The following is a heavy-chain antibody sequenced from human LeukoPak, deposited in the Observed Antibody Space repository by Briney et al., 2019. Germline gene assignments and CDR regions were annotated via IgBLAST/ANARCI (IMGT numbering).Heavy chain of an antibody. V-gene: IGHV3-30*02. CDR3: AAYRNSGLDY. J-gene: IGHJ4*02. Sequence: PGDSLRLSCAASGFTFSNYGMHWVRHTPGKGLEWVAFIRYDGSNKYYADSVKGRFTISRDNSKNTLYLQMNILRAEDTAVYYCAAYRNSGLDYWGQGTLVTVPS. CDR1: GFTFSNYG. D-gene: IGHD4-11*01. CDR2: IRYDGSNK.